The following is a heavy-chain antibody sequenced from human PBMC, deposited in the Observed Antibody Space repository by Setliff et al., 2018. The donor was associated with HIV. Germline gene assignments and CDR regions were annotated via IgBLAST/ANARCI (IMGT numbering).Heavy chain of an antibody. V-gene: IGHV3-53*01. J-gene: IGHJ4*02. Sequence: GGSLRLSCAASGFTFSSYWMHWVRQAPGKGLEWVTLIYKAGKTYYADFVKGRSTIARDDTKNTVSLQMTNLEPGDTAMYYCAKGGYGGAYYVAGYWGQGTKVTVSS. D-gene: IGHD5-18*01. CDR2: IYKAGKT. CDR3: AKGGYGGAYYVAGY. CDR1: GFTFSSYW.